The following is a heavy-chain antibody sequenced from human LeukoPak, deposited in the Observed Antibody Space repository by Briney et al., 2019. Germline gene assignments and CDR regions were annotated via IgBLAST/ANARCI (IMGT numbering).Heavy chain of an antibody. Sequence: GSLRLSCAASGFTFSDYYMSWIRQAPGKGLEWVSYISSSSSYTNYADSVKGRFTISRDNAKNSLYLQMNSLRAEDTAVYYCARMVWNYVVFDYWGQGTLVTVSS. CDR2: ISSSSSYT. D-gene: IGHD1-7*01. CDR3: ARMVWNYVVFDY. CDR1: GFTFSDYY. V-gene: IGHV3-11*06. J-gene: IGHJ4*02.